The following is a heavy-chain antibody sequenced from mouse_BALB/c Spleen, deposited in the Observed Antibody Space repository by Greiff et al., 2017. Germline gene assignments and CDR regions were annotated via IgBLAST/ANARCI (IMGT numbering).Heavy chain of an antibody. CDR2: ISSGSSTI. J-gene: IGHJ3*01. CDR1: GFTFSSFG. CDR3: ARNDRYDGAWFAY. D-gene: IGHD2-14*01. V-gene: IGHV5-17*02. Sequence: EVHLVESGGGLVQPGGSRKLSCAASGFTFSSFGMHWVRQAPEKGLEWVAYISSGSSTIYYADTVKGRFTISRDNPKNTLFLQMTSLRSEDTAMYYCARNDRYDGAWFAYWGQGTLVTVSA.